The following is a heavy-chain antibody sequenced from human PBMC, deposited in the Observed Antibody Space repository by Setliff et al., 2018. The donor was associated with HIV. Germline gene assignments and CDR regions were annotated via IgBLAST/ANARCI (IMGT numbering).Heavy chain of an antibody. J-gene: IGHJ6*03. V-gene: IGHV1-69*13. D-gene: IGHD6-13*01. CDR3: ARGSAAAGRYYYYYYYMDV. CDR1: GGTLSNYG. Sequence: AASVKVSCKASGGTLSNYGVSWVRQAPGQGLEWMGGIIPILGTADYPQKFQGRVTITADESTSTVYMELSSLRSEDTAVYYCARGSAAAGRYYYYYYYMDVWGKGTTVTVSS. CDR2: IIPILGTA.